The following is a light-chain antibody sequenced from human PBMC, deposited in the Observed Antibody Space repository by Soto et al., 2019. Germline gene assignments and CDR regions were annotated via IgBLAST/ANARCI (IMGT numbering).Light chain of an antibody. CDR1: QSISSW. CDR2: DAS. CDR3: QHYTNTNNPWM. J-gene: IGKJ1*01. Sequence: DIHMTESPSTLAASVGDRVSITCRASQSISSWLAWYQQKPGKAPKLLIYDASSLESGVPSRFSGSGSGTEFTLTISSLQPDDFATYYCQHYTNTNNPWMFGQGTKVDIK. V-gene: IGKV1-5*01.